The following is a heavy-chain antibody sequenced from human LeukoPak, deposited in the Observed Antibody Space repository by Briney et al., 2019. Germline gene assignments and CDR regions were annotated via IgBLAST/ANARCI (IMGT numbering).Heavy chain of an antibody. J-gene: IGHJ4*02. CDR2: ISSSSSYI. D-gene: IGHD3-16*01. CDR1: GFTFSSYS. Sequence: PGGSLRLSCAASGFTFSSYSMNWVRQAPGKGLEWVSSISSSSSYIYYADSVKGRFTISRDNAKNSLYLQMNSLRAEDTAVYYCAKRWGSVSGQRYFDNWGQGTLVTVSS. CDR3: AKRWGSVSGQRYFDN. V-gene: IGHV3-21*01.